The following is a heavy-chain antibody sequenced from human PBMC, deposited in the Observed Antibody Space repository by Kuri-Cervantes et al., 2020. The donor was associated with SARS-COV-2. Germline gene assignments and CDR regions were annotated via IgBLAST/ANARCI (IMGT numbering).Heavy chain of an antibody. CDR2: INHSGST. V-gene: IGHV4-34*01. CDR1: GGSFSGYS. Sequence: ESLKISCAVYGGSFSGYSWGWIRQPPGKGLEWIGEINHSGSTNYNPSLKSRVTISVDTSKNQFSLKLSSVTAADTAVYYCAGFYYYDSSGFVANYYYMDVWGKGTTVTVSS. D-gene: IGHD3-22*01. J-gene: IGHJ6*03. CDR3: AGFYYYDSSGFVANYYYMDV.